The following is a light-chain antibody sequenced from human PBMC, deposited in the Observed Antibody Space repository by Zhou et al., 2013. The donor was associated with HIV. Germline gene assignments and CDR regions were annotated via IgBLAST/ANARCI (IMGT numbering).Light chain of an antibody. CDR1: QSVSSSY. J-gene: IGKJ3*01. Sequence: EIVLTQSPGTLSLSPGERATLSCRASQSVSSSYLAWYQQKPGQAPRLLIYGASSRATGIPDRFSGSGSGTDFTLTISRLEPEDFAIYACQQHNNLITFGPGTRVDLK. CDR3: QQHNNLIT. CDR2: GAS. V-gene: IGKV3D-20*02.